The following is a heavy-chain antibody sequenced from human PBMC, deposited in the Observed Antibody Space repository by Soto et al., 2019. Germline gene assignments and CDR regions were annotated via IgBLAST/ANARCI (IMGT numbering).Heavy chain of an antibody. V-gene: IGHV3-23*01. CDR3: AKSPDPAFFDYGDYSSLWYFDL. CDR2: ISGSGGST. Sequence: EVQLLESGGGLVQPGGSLRLSCAASGFTFSSYAMSWVRQAPGKGLEWVSAISGSGGSTYYADSVKGRFTISRDNSKNTLYLQMNSLRAEDTAVYYCAKSPDPAFFDYGDYSSLWYFDLWGRGTLVTVSS. CDR1: GFTFSSYA. J-gene: IGHJ2*01. D-gene: IGHD4-17*01.